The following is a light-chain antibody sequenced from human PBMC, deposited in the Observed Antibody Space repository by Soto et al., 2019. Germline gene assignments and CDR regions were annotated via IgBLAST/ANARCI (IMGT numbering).Light chain of an antibody. Sequence: EILLSQSPGTLSLSPGERATLSCRASQSVSSNYLAWYQQKPGQAPRLLIYGASSRAAGIPDRFSGSGSGTDFTLTISRLEPEDFAAYYCQQYGSSPFAFGQGTKVDIK. CDR3: QQYGSSPFA. CDR2: GAS. V-gene: IGKV3-20*01. J-gene: IGKJ1*01. CDR1: QSVSSNY.